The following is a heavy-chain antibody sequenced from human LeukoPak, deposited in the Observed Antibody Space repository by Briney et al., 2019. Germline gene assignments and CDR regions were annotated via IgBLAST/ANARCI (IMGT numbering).Heavy chain of an antibody. J-gene: IGHJ4*02. CDR3: AKRPPHCGGDCFGY. Sequence: GGSLRLSCAASGFTFSSCAVSWVRQAPGKGLEWVSAITSSGGSTYYADSVKGRFTISRDNSKNTLFLQMNSLRAEDTAVYYCAKRPPHCGGDCFGYWGQGTLVTVSS. CDR1: GFTFSSCA. CDR2: ITSSGGST. D-gene: IGHD2-21*01. V-gene: IGHV3-23*01.